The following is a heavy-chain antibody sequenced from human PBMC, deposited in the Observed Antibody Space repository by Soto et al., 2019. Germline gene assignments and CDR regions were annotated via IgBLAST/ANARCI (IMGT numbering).Heavy chain of an antibody. CDR2: IIPIFGTA. CDR1: GGTFSSYA. V-gene: IGHV1-69*06. D-gene: IGHD5-18*01. J-gene: IGHJ6*02. CDR3: ATRGYSYGYVRYYYYGMDV. Sequence: QVQLGQSGAEVKKPGSSVKVSCKASGGTFSSYAISWVRQSPGQGFEWMGWIIPIFGTANYAQKFQGRVTITADKSTSTAYMELSILRSEDTAVYYCATRGYSYGYVRYYYYGMDVWGQGTTVTVSS.